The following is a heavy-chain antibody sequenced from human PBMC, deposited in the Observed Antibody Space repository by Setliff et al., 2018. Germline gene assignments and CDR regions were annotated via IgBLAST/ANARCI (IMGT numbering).Heavy chain of an antibody. V-gene: IGHV4-59*13. Sequence: SETLSLTCAVSGFSITNGYYWGWIRQAPGTGLEWIAYVHDNGETNQNPSLKSRVTISVDTSKNQFSLKMTSVTAADTAIYYCARGSTGIYDPWGQGILVTVSS. CDR2: VHDNGET. D-gene: IGHD1-1*01. J-gene: IGHJ5*02. CDR3: ARGSTGIYDP. CDR1: GFSITNGYY.